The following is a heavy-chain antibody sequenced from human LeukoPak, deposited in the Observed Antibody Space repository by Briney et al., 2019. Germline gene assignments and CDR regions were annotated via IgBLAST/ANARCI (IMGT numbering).Heavy chain of an antibody. J-gene: IGHJ5*02. Sequence: LVKVSCKASGYTFTGYYMHWVRQAPGQGLEWMGWINPNSGGTNYAQKFQGRVTMTRDTSISTAYMELSRLRSDDTAVYYCARGDYYGSGSYGDWFDPWGQGTLVTVSS. D-gene: IGHD3-10*01. CDR3: ARGDYYGSGSYGDWFDP. V-gene: IGHV1-2*02. CDR2: INPNSGGT. CDR1: GYTFTGYY.